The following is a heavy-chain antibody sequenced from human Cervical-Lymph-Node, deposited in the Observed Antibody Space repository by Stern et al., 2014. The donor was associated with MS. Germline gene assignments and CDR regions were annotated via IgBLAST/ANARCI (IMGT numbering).Heavy chain of an antibody. CDR3: ARGGGPDAFDI. CDR2: FTPNSRGT. J-gene: IGHJ3*02. CDR1: GYTFTGYY. V-gene: IGHV1-2*06. Sequence: VQLVESGAEVKKPGASVKVSCKASGYTFTGYYMHWVRQAPGQGLEWMGRFTPNSRGTSYTDKFQGRVTMPRDTPISTAYMELSRLRSNDTAVYYCARGGGPDAFDIWGQGTMVTVSS. D-gene: IGHD3-10*01.